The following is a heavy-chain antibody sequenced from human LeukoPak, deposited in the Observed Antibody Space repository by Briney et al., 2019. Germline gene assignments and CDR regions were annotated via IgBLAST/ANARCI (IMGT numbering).Heavy chain of an antibody. J-gene: IGHJ4*02. V-gene: IGHV1-3*01. CDR1: GYTFTSYA. D-gene: IGHD2-2*01. CDR2: INAGNGNT. CDR3: ARGTGVVVLSYYFDY. Sequence: GASVKVSCKASGYTFTSYAMHWVRQAPGQRLEWMGWINAGNGNTKYSQKFQGRVTITRDTSASTAYMELSSLRSEDTAVYYCARGTGVVVLSYYFDYWGQGALVTVSS.